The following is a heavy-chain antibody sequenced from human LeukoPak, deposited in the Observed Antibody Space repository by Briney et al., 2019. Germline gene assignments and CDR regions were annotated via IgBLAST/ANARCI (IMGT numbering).Heavy chain of an antibody. V-gene: IGHV3-48*03. Sequence: GGSLRLSCAASGFTFSNYEMNWVRQAPGKGLEWVSYISSSGSTIYYVDSVKGRFTISRDNAKNSLYLQMNSLRAEDTAVYYCARDNYFYYYMDVWGKGTTVTISS. CDR1: GFTFSNYE. J-gene: IGHJ6*03. CDR2: ISSSGSTI. CDR3: ARDNYFYYYMDV.